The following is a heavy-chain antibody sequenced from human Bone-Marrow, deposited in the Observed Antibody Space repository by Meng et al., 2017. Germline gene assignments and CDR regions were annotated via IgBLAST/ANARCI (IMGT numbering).Heavy chain of an antibody. J-gene: IGHJ4*02. D-gene: IGHD7-27*01. CDR1: GFTFSRYE. V-gene: IGHV3-48*03. CDR2: ISSSGSTI. CDR3: ARVYLGKYFDY. Sequence: LTGAASGFTFSRYEMNWVRQAPGKGLEWVSYISSSGSTIYYADSVKGRFTISRDNAKNSLYLQMNSLRAEDTAVYYCARVYLGKYFDYWGQGTLVTVSS.